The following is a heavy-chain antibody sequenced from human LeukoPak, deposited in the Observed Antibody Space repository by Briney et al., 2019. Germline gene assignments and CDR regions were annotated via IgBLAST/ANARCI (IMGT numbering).Heavy chain of an antibody. Sequence: GASVKVSCKASGYTFTSYGISWVRQAPGQGLEWMGWISAYNGNTNYAQKLQGRVTMTTDTSTSTAYMELRNLRSDDTAVYYCARHPGVEYYYDSSGFYYWGQGTLVTVSS. D-gene: IGHD3-22*01. V-gene: IGHV1-18*01. CDR2: ISAYNGNT. CDR3: ARHPGVEYYYDSSGFYY. CDR1: GYTFTSYG. J-gene: IGHJ4*02.